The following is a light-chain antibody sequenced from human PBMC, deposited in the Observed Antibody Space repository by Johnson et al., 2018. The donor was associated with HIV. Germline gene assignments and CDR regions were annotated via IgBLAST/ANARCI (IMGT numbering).Light chain of an antibody. Sequence: QAVLTQPPSVSAAPGQKVTISCSGSSSNIGRNYVSWYQQLPGTAPKLLIFDNNKRPSGIPDRFSGSKYGTSATLGITGLQTGDEADYYCGTWDSSLSASYVFGTGTKVTVL. CDR1: SSNIGRNY. CDR3: GTWDSSLSASYV. V-gene: IGLV1-51*01. J-gene: IGLJ1*01. CDR2: DNN.